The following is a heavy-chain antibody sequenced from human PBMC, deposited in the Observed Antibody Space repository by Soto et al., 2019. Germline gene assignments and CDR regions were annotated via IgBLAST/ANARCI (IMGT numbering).Heavy chain of an antibody. J-gene: IGHJ2*01. CDR3: ARDGSRTSSRPICSFDL. Sequence: ELQLVETGGGLIQPGGSLRLSCEGSGFTVSSKFMNWVRQTPGKGLEWVSVIYVGDNTYYADSVKGRVTISRDNAENTVYLQMTSLRAEDTAVYYCARDGSRTSSRPICSFDLWGRGTLVTVSS. V-gene: IGHV3-53*02. D-gene: IGHD6-19*01. CDR2: IYVGDNT. CDR1: GFTVSSKF.